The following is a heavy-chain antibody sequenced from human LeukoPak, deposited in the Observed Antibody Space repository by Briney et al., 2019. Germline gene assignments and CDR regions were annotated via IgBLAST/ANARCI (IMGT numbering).Heavy chain of an antibody. CDR3: ARRRIAVAGASAFDI. CDR2: IYHSGST. J-gene: IGHJ3*02. Sequence: SETLSLTCAVSGGSISSSNWWSWVRQPPGKGLEWIGEIYHSGSTNYNPSLKSRVTISVDTSKNQFSLKLSSVTAADTAVYYCARRRIAVAGASAFDIWGQGTMVTVSS. D-gene: IGHD6-19*01. CDR1: GGSISSSNW. V-gene: IGHV4-4*02.